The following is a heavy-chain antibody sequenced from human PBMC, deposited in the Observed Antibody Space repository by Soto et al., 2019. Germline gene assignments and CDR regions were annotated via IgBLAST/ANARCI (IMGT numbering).Heavy chain of an antibody. CDR1: GFTFDDYA. Sequence: EVQLVESGGGLVQPGRSLRLSCVASGFTFDDYAMHWVRQAPGKGLEWVSGIQWDSSKLAYADSVGGRFTISRDNAQNSLYLQMNSLRPEDTALYYCAKGLPVFFYGVDVWGQGTTVTVSS. J-gene: IGHJ6*02. CDR2: IQWDSSKL. D-gene: IGHD2-21*02. V-gene: IGHV3-9*01. CDR3: AKGLPVFFYGVDV.